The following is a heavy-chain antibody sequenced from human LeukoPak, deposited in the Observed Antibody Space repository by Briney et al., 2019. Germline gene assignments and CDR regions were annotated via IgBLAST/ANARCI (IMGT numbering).Heavy chain of an antibody. CDR2: INPSGGST. Sequence: ASVKVSCKASGYTFTSYYMHWVRQAPGQGLEWMGIINPSGGSTSYAQKFQGRVTMTRDTSTSTVYMELSSLRSEGTAVYYCARGRTYYYDSSGYYYYFDYWGQGTLVTISS. V-gene: IGHV1-46*01. D-gene: IGHD3-22*01. CDR3: ARGRTYYYDSSGYYYYFDY. CDR1: GYTFTSYY. J-gene: IGHJ4*02.